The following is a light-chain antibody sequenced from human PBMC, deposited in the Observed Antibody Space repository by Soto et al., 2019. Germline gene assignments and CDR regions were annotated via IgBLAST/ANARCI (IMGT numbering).Light chain of an antibody. Sequence: EIVLTQSPATLSLSPGERATLSCRASQSVSSYLAWYQQKPGQAPRLLIYDASNRATGIPARFSGSGSGTDFTLTITSLEPEDCAVYYCQQRSKWPSTFGGGTKVEIK. CDR3: QQRSKWPST. J-gene: IGKJ4*01. V-gene: IGKV3-11*01. CDR2: DAS. CDR1: QSVSSY.